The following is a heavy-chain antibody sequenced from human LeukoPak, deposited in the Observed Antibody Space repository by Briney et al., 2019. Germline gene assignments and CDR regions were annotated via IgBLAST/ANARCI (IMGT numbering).Heavy chain of an antibody. D-gene: IGHD3-9*01. Sequence: GGSLRLSCAASGFTFSSYAMSWVRQAPGKGLEWVSAISGSGGSTYYADSVKGRFTISRDNSKNTLYLQMNSLRAEDTAVYYCAKGDVRYTGPIHWFDPWGQGTLVTVPS. J-gene: IGHJ5*02. CDR3: AKGDVRYTGPIHWFDP. CDR1: GFTFSSYA. V-gene: IGHV3-23*01. CDR2: ISGSGGST.